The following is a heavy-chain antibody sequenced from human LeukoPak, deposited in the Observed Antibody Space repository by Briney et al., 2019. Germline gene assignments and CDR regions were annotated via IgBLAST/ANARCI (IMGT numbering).Heavy chain of an antibody. V-gene: IGHV4-34*01. Sequence: SETLSLTCAVYGGSFSGYYWSWIRQPPGKGLEWIGEINHSGSTNYNPSLKSRVTISVDTSKNQFSLKLSSVTAADTAVHYCARSQYSSSWYLFDYWGQGTLVTVSS. CDR3: ARSQYSSSWYLFDY. J-gene: IGHJ4*02. CDR2: INHSGST. D-gene: IGHD6-13*01. CDR1: GGSFSGYY.